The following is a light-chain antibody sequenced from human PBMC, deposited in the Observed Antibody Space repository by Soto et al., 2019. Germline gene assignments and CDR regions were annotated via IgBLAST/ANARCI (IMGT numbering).Light chain of an antibody. CDR2: RAS. Sequence: EILMTQSPSTLSVSPGERATLSCGAGQSVTSNLAWYQQKTGRAPRLLIYRASTRATGIPARFSGSGSGTECTLTISNLLSEDFALYYCQHYFNWPYTFGQGTKVDIK. J-gene: IGKJ2*01. CDR1: QSVTSN. V-gene: IGKV3-15*01. CDR3: QHYFNWPYT.